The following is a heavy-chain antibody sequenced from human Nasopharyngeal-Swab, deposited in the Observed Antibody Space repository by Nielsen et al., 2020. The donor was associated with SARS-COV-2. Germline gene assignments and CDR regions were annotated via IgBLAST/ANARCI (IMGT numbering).Heavy chain of an antibody. CDR3: ANLLFSSSWYEGYYYGMDV. J-gene: IGHJ6*02. CDR2: IYSGGSST. V-gene: IGHV3-23*03. CDR1: GFTFSSYA. D-gene: IGHD6-13*01. Sequence: GGSLRLSWAASGFTFSSYAMSWVRQAPGKGLEWVSVIYSGGSSTYYADSVKGRFTISRDNSKNTLYLQMNSLRAEDTAVYYCANLLFSSSWYEGYYYGMDVWGQGTTVTVSS.